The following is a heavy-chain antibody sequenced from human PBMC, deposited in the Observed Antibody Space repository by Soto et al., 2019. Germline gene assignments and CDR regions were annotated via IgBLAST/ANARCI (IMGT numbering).Heavy chain of an antibody. Sequence: QGHLVQSGAEVRTPGASVKASCKASGYTFTTFHLHWVRLARGQGLEMMCWINTDTGDSEYAQKFPGRVTLTRDKSITTAYMELSSLTSDDTAIYFCARSTCGDFSLQYWGQRTPVCVAS. CDR3: ARSTCGDFSLQY. J-gene: IGHJ4*02. CDR2: INTDTGDS. V-gene: IGHV1-2*02. D-gene: IGHD4-17*01. CDR1: GYTFTTFH.